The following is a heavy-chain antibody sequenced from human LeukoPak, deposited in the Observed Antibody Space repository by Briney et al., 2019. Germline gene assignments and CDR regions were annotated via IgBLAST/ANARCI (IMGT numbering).Heavy chain of an antibody. J-gene: IGHJ3*01. CDR1: GFTFSNYW. CDR3: ARDPNWGSEGDGFDV. V-gene: IGHV3-7*01. CDR2: IEHDGREK. Sequence: PGRPLRLSCAASGFTFSNYWMNWVRQAPGIGLEWVANIEHDGREKYYVDSVKGRFTISRDNANNSLYLQMNSLRPEDTAVYYCARDPNWGSEGDGFDVWGQGTMVTVSS. D-gene: IGHD7-27*01.